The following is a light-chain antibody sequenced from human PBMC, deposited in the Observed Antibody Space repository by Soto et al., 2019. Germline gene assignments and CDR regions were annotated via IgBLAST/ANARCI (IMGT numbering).Light chain of an antibody. CDR1: SSDVGGYNY. CDR2: EVS. Sequence: QSVLTQPPSASGSPGQSVTISCTGTSSDVGGYNYVSWYQQHPGKAPKLMIYEVSKRPSGVPDRFSGSKSGNTASLTVSGFRAEDEVDYYCSSYAGRNNFYVFGTGTKVTVL. J-gene: IGLJ1*01. V-gene: IGLV2-8*01. CDR3: SSYAGRNNFYV.